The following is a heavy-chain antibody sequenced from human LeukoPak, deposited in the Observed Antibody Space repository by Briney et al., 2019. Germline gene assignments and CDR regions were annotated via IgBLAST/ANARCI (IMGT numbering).Heavy chain of an antibody. CDR1: GYIFTSYD. CDR2: MNPNSGNT. Sequence: ASVKVSCKASGYIFTSYDINWVRQATGQGLEWMGWMNPNSGNTGYAQEFQGRVTMTRNTSISTAYMELSSLRSEDTAVYYCARDVTLGTFDYWGQGTLVTVSS. CDR3: ARDVTLGTFDY. D-gene: IGHD7-27*01. J-gene: IGHJ4*02. V-gene: IGHV1-8*01.